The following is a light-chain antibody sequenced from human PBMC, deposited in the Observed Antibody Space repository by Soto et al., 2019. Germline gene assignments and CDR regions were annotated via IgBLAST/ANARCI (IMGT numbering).Light chain of an antibody. J-gene: IGLJ1*01. Sequence: QSVLTQPRSASGSLGQSVTISCTGTSSDIGAYNYVSWYQQYPGKAPKLMIFEVSKRPSGVPDRFSGSKSGNTASLTVSGLQAEDEADYYCCSYAGSNNLIFGTGTKVTVL. CDR3: CSYAGSNNLI. V-gene: IGLV2-8*01. CDR2: EVS. CDR1: SSDIGAYNY.